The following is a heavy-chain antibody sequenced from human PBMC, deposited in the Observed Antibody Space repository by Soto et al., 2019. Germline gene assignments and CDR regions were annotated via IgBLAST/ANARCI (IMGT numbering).Heavy chain of an antibody. CDR2: IWYDGSNK. V-gene: IGHV3-33*08. Sequence: GGSLRLSCAASGFTFSSYAMHWVRQAPGKGLEWVAVIWYDGSNKYYADSVKGRFTISRDNSKNTLYLQMNSLRAEDTAVYYCARDNQRGQFVPWGQGTLVTLSS. D-gene: IGHD1-1*01. J-gene: IGHJ5*02. CDR1: GFTFSSYA. CDR3: ARDNQRGQFVP.